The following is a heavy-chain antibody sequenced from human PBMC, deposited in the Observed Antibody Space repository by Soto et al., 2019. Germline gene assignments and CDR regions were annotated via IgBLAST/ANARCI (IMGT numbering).Heavy chain of an antibody. CDR3: ARDVSVYYYYGMDV. Sequence: GGSLRLSCAASGFTFSSYAMHWVRQAPGKGLEWVAVISYDGSNKYYADSVKGRFTISRDNSKNTLYLQMKSLRAEDTAVYYCARDVSVYYYYGMDVWGQGTTVTVSS. V-gene: IGHV3-30-3*01. CDR2: ISYDGSNK. J-gene: IGHJ6*02. CDR1: GFTFSSYA. D-gene: IGHD2-8*01.